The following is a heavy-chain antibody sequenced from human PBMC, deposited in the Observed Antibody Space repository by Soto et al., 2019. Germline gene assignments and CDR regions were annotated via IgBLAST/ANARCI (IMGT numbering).Heavy chain of an antibody. V-gene: IGHV3-48*03. CDR2: IRANDESI. J-gene: IGHJ3*02. CDR1: GFDFSSYE. Sequence: GGSLRLSCVASGFDFSSYEMHWVRQAPGKGLEWVSNIRANDESIYYADSVKGRVSVSRDNAKNSLFLEMNSLRVDDTAVYYCARETLRDAIDIWGQGTMVTVSS. CDR3: ARETLRDAIDI.